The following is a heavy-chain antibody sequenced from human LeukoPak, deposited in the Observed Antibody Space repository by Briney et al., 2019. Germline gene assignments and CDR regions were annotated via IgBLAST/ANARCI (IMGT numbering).Heavy chain of an antibody. V-gene: IGHV3-21*01. J-gene: IGHJ4*02. CDR3: ATSRSLDY. CDR2: ISSSSSYR. Sequence: GGSLRLSCAASGFTFSSYSMNWVRQAPGKGLEWVSSISSSSSYRYYADSVKGRFTISRDNAKNSLYLQMNSLRAEDTAVYYCATSRSLDYWGQGTLVTVSS. CDR1: GFTFSSYS.